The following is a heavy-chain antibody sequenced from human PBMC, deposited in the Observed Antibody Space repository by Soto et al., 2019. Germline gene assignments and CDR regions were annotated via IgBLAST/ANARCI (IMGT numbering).Heavy chain of an antibody. Sequence: EVQLLESGGGWVQPGGSLRISCAASGFTFTNYAMTWVRQAPGKGLEWVSVISDSDNATYYADSGKGRFTVSRDNSKNTLYLQFNSLRAEGTAVYYCANGVSSSAWSASDSWGQGTLVTVSS. CDR1: GFTFTNYA. CDR2: ISDSDNAT. CDR3: ANGVSSSAWSASDS. D-gene: IGHD6-19*01. V-gene: IGHV3-23*01. J-gene: IGHJ4*02.